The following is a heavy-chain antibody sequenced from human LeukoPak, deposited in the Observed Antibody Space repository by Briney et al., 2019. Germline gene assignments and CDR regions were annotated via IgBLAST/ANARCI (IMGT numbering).Heavy chain of an antibody. J-gene: IGHJ4*02. Sequence: GGSLRLSCAASGFTFSRYWMSWVRQAPGKGLEWVANIKQDGSEKYYVDSVKGRFTISRDNAKNSLYLQMNSLRAEDMALYYCAKDIFPMTTVTTGFDYWGQGTLVTVSS. V-gene: IGHV3-7*03. CDR1: GFTFSRYW. CDR3: AKDIFPMTTVTTGFDY. D-gene: IGHD4-17*01. CDR2: IKQDGSEK.